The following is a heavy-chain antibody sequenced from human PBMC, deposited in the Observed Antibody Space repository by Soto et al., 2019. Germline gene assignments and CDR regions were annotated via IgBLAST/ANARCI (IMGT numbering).Heavy chain of an antibody. CDR3: AKKGEYSSSYYFDY. CDR1: GFTFSSYA. Sequence: HPGGSLRLSCAASGFTFSSYAMSWVRQAPGKGLEWVSDISGSGGSTNHADSVKGRFTISRDNSKNTLYLQMNSLRAEDTAVYYCAKKGEYSSSYYFDYWGQGTPVTVSS. CDR2: ISGSGGST. D-gene: IGHD6-6*01. V-gene: IGHV3-23*01. J-gene: IGHJ4*02.